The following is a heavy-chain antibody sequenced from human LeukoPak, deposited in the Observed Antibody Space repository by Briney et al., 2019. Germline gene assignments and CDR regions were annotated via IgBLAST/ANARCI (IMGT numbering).Heavy chain of an antibody. J-gene: IGHJ6*02. CDR2: IIPIFGTA. V-gene: IGHV1-69*13. CDR3: ARGEGYCSSTSCPTAYYGMDV. Sequence: PVKVSCKASGGTFSSYAISWVRQAPGQGLEWMGGIIPIFGTANYAQKFQGRVTITADESTSTAYMELSSLRSEDTAVYYCARGEGYCSSTSCPTAYYGMDVWGQGTTVTVSS. CDR1: GGTFSSYA. D-gene: IGHD2-2*01.